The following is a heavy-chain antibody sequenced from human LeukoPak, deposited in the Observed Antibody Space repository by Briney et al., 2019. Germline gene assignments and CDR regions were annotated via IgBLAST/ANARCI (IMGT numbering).Heavy chain of an antibody. D-gene: IGHD2-15*01. J-gene: IGHJ6*03. Sequence: SETLSLTCAVYGGSFSGYYWSWIRQPPGKGLEWIGEINHSGSTNYNPSLKSRVTISVDTSKNQFSLKLSSVTAADTAVYYCARHRRGYCSGGSCPRIYYYYMDVWGKGTTVTISS. CDR2: INHSGST. V-gene: IGHV4-34*01. CDR3: ARHRRGYCSGGSCPRIYYYYMDV. CDR1: GGSFSGYY.